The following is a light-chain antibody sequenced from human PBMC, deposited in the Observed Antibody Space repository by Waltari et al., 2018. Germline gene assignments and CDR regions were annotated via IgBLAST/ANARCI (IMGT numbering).Light chain of an antibody. V-gene: IGKV3-15*01. J-gene: IGKJ4*01. Sequence: EIVMTQSPATLSVSPGERATLSCRASQSVSSNLAWYQQKPGQAPRVLIYGASTRATGMPARFSGSGSGTEFTLSISSLQSEDFAVYYCQQYNNWPPLTFGGGTKVEIK. CDR3: QQYNNWPPLT. CDR2: GAS. CDR1: QSVSSN.